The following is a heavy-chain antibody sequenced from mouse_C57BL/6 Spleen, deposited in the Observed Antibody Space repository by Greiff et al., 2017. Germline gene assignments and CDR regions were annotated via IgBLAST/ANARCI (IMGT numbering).Heavy chain of an antibody. CDR2: IDPSDSYT. Sequence: QVQLQQPGAELVKPGASVKLSCKASGYTFTSYWMQWVKQRPGQGLEWIGEIDPSDSYTNYNQKFKGKATLTVDTSSSTAYMQLSSLTSEDSAVYYCARGYLYYFDYWGQGTTLTVSS. CDR1: GYTFTSYW. V-gene: IGHV1-50*01. J-gene: IGHJ2*01. D-gene: IGHD5-1*01. CDR3: ARGYLYYFDY.